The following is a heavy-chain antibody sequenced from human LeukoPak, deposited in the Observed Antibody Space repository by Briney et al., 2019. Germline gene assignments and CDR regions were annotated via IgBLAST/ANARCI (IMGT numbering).Heavy chain of an antibody. CDR3: ARDREHIVANYCYYGMDV. CDR2: ISSSSSYI. Sequence: GGSLRFSCAASGFTFSSYGMNWVRQAPGKGLEWVSSISSSSSYIYYADSVKGRFTISRDNAKNSLYLQMNSLRAEDTAVYYCARDREHIVANYCYYGMDVWGQGTTVTVSS. J-gene: IGHJ6*02. D-gene: IGHD5-12*01. CDR1: GFTFSSYG. V-gene: IGHV3-21*01.